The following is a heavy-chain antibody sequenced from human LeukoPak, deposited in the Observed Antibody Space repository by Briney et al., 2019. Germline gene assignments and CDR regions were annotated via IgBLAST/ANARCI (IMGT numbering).Heavy chain of an antibody. Sequence: PGGSLRLSCAASGFTFSSYSMNWVRQAPGKGLEWVAVISYDGSNKYYADSVKGRFTISRDNSKNTLYLQMNSLRAEDTAVYYCAKEFILELGYDYWGQGTLVTVSS. D-gene: IGHD7-27*01. V-gene: IGHV3-30*18. CDR2: ISYDGSNK. CDR1: GFTFSSYS. J-gene: IGHJ4*02. CDR3: AKEFILELGYDY.